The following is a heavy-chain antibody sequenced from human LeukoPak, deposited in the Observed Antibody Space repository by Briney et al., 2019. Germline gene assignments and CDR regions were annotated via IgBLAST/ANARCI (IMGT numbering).Heavy chain of an antibody. CDR1: GYTFTSYG. CDR3: ARSVTPKYFQH. Sequence: ASVKVSCKASGYTFTSYGMNWGRQAPGQGLEWMASINTNTGHPTYTQSFTGRLVFSVDTSVSTAYLQISSLKAEDTAVYYCARSVTPKYFQHWGQGTLVTVSS. V-gene: IGHV7-4-1*02. J-gene: IGHJ1*01. CDR2: INTNTGHP. D-gene: IGHD4-17*01.